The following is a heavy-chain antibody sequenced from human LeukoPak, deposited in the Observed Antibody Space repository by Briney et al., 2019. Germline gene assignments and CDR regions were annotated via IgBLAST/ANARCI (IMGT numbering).Heavy chain of an antibody. V-gene: IGHV3-64*01. CDR1: GLTFSSYA. J-gene: IGHJ4*02. CDR3: AKDGITMVRDFDY. CDR2: ISSKGGST. D-gene: IGHD3-10*01. Sequence: GGSLRLCCAASGLTFSSYAMHWVRQAAGKGLKYVSAISSKGGSTYYANSVKGRFTISRDNSKNTLYLRMGSLRAEDMAVYYCAKDGITMVRDFDYWGQGTLVTVSS.